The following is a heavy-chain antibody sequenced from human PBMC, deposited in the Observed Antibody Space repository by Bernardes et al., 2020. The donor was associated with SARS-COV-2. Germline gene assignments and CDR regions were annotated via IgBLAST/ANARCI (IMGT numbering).Heavy chain of an antibody. CDR3: ATEDGEWLES. CDR2: IWHDGSRE. J-gene: IGHJ5*01. Sequence: GGSLRLSCAASGFTFRDYTMHWVRQAPGKGLEGVAVIWHDGSREYYVDSVKGRFAISRDNSNNTLYLQMNNLRGEDTALYRCATEDGEWLESWGQGTLVTVSS. V-gene: IGHV3-33*01. D-gene: IGHD4-17*01. CDR1: GFTFRDYT.